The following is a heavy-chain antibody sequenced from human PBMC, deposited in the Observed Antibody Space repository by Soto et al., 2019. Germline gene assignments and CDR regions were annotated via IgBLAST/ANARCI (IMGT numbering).Heavy chain of an antibody. J-gene: IGHJ6*02. CDR2: IWYDGSNK. Sequence: QVQLVESGGGVVQPGRSLRLSCAASGFTFSSYGMHWVRQAPGKGLEWVAVIWYDGSNKYYADSVKGRFTISRDNSKNTLYLQMNSLRAEDTAVYYCARELSIPSGMTYYYYGMDVWGRGTTVTVSS. CDR1: GFTFSSYG. D-gene: IGHD2-15*01. V-gene: IGHV3-33*01. CDR3: ARELSIPSGMTYYYYGMDV.